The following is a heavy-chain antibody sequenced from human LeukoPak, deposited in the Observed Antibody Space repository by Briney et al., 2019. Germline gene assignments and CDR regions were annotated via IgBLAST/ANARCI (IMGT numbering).Heavy chain of an antibody. D-gene: IGHD5-18*01. CDR2: IRWNSGSI. Sequence: GRSLRLSCAASGFTFDDYAMHWVRQAPGKGLEWVSGIRWNSGSIGYADSVKGRFTISRDNAKISLYLQLNSLSAEDPALYYCAILLPRFDYWGQGTLVTVSS. V-gene: IGHV3-9*01. J-gene: IGHJ4*02. CDR3: AILLPRFDY. CDR1: GFTFDDYA.